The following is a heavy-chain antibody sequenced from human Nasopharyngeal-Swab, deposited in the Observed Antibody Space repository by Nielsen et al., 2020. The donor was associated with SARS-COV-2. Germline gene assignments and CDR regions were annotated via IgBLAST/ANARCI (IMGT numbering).Heavy chain of an antibody. V-gene: IGHV1-2*06. J-gene: IGHJ1*01. CDR3: ARGYSGSYYEYFQH. Sequence: ASVKVSCKASGYTFTGYYMHWVRQAPGQGLEWMGRINPNSGGTNYAQKFQGRVTMTRDTSISTAYMELSRLRSDDTAVYYCARGYSGSYYEYFQHWGQGTLVTVSS. D-gene: IGHD1-26*01. CDR2: INPNSGGT. CDR1: GYTFTGYY.